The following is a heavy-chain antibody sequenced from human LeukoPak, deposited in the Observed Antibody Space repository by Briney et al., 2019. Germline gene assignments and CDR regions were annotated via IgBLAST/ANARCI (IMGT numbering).Heavy chain of an antibody. Sequence: ASVKVSCKASGYTFTSYYMHWVRQAPGQGLEWMGIINPSGGSTSYAQKFQGRVTMTRDTSTSTVYMELSSLRSEHTAVYYCARDPTVVVVPAAILPPTYYYGMDVWGQGTTVTVSS. CDR1: GYTFTSYY. J-gene: IGHJ6*02. D-gene: IGHD2-2*01. V-gene: IGHV1-46*01. CDR2: INPSGGST. CDR3: ARDPTVVVVPAAILPPTYYYGMDV.